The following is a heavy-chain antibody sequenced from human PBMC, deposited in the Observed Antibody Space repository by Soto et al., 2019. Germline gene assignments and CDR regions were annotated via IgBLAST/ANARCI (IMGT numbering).Heavy chain of an antibody. Sequence: PSETLSLTCTVSGGSISSSDYYWGWIRQPPGKGLEWIGNIYYSGSASYNPSLKSRVTISVDTSKNQFSLKLSSVTAADTAVYYCASGNYYDSSGYYYEMFDYWGQGTLVTVSS. CDR2: IYYSGSA. D-gene: IGHD3-22*01. V-gene: IGHV4-39*01. CDR1: GGSISSSDYY. J-gene: IGHJ4*02. CDR3: ASGNYYDSSGYYYEMFDY.